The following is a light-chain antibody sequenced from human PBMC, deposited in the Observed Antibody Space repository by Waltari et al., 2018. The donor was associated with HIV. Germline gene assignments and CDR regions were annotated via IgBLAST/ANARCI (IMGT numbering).Light chain of an antibody. CDR1: THDLGIYDL. CDR3: SSYTDSDTLL. J-gene: IGLJ2*01. CDR2: GVN. Sequence: QSALTQPASVSGSPGQSITISCTGDTHDLGIYDLVSWYQKYPGKAPQLIIYGVNTRPSGISNRFSGSRSGNTASLTISALHGDDEADYYCSSYTDSDTLLFGGGTKLTVL. V-gene: IGLV2-14*01.